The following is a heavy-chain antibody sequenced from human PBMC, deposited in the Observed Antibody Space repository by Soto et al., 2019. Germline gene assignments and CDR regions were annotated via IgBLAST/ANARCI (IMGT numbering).Heavy chain of an antibody. J-gene: IGHJ6*03. D-gene: IGHD4-17*01. CDR3: ARDHNPTVTTGYYYYYYMDV. Sequence: GASVKVSCKASGYTFTSYYMHWVRQAPGQGLERMGIIKPSGGSTSYAQKFQGRVTMTRDTSTSTVYMELSSLRSEDTAVYYCARDHNPTVTTGYYYYYYMDVWGKGTTVTVSS. V-gene: IGHV1-46*03. CDR1: GYTFTSYY. CDR2: IKPSGGST.